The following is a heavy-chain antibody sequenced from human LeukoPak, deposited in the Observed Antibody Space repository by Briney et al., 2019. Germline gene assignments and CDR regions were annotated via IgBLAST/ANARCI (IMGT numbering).Heavy chain of an antibody. J-gene: IGHJ4*02. D-gene: IGHD5-24*01. CDR1: GGSMSSYY. V-gene: IGHV4-4*09. CDR2: IYTSGST. Sequence: PSETLSLTCTVSGGSMSSYYWSRIQQPPGKGLEWIGYIYTSGSTNYNPSLKSRVTISVDTSKNQFSLQLTSVTAADTAVYYCARHVRDGYSPFDYWGQGTLVTVSS. CDR3: ARHVRDGYSPFDY.